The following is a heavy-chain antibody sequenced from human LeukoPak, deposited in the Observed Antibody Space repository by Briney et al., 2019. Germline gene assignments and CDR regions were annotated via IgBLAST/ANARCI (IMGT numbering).Heavy chain of an antibody. CDR1: GGAVSSSYY. D-gene: IGHD5-24*01. CDR2: TFYSGSP. Sequence: SESLSLTCTVSGGAVSSSYYWCGIRQPPGKGLEWIGITFYSGSPYYTPSLKSRVTISVDPSKSHISLNLGSVTAADTAVYYCARWSGDGYNYVFDYWGRGTLVTVSS. CDR3: ARWSGDGYNYVFDY. V-gene: IGHV4-39*07. J-gene: IGHJ4*02.